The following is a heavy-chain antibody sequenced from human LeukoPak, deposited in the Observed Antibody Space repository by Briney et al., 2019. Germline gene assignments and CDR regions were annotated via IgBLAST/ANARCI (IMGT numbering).Heavy chain of an antibody. Sequence: GGSLRLSCAASGFTFCSYGMHWVRQAPGRGLERVAVIWYDGSNKYYADSVKGRLTISRDNSKNTLYLQMNSLRAEDTAVYYCARDRVVGPNTPDYWGQGTLVTVSS. D-gene: IGHD1-26*01. CDR2: IWYDGSNK. J-gene: IGHJ4*02. CDR3: ARDRVVGPNTPDY. CDR1: GFTFCSYG. V-gene: IGHV3-33*01.